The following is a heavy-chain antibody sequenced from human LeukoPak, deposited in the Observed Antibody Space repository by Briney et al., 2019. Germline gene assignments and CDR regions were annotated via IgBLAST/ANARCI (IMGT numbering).Heavy chain of an antibody. CDR3: AATPGIAVFDY. J-gene: IGHJ4*02. V-gene: IGHV3-66*02. Sequence: GGSLRLSCAASGFTVISNYMSWVRQAPGKGLEWVSVIYSGGSTYYADSVKGRFTISRDNSKNTLYLQMNSLRAEDTAVYYCAATPGIAVFDYWGQGTLVTVSS. D-gene: IGHD6-19*01. CDR2: IYSGGST. CDR1: GFTVISNY.